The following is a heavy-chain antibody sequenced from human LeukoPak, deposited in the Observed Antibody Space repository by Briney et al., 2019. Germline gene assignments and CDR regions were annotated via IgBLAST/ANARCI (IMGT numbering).Heavy chain of an antibody. J-gene: IGHJ4*02. CDR3: ARANFLYCSSTTCLFDY. V-gene: IGHV1-2*02. CDR1: GYTFTDYY. D-gene: IGHD2-2*01. Sequence: ASVKVSCKASGYTFTDYYMHWVRQAPGQGFEWMGWINPNDGDTNYAQKFQGRATMTRATSISTAHMEVSRLRSDDTAVYYCARANFLYCSSTTCLFDYWGQGTLVTVSS. CDR2: INPNDGDT.